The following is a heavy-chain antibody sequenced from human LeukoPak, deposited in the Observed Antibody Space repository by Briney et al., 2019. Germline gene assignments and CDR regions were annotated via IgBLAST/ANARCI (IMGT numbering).Heavy chain of an antibody. D-gene: IGHD3-10*01. V-gene: IGHV4-38-2*02. J-gene: IGHJ5*02. CDR1: GYSISSGYY. Sequence: SETLSLTCTVSGYSISSGYYWGWIRQPPGKGLEWIGSIYHSGSTYYNPSLKSRVTISVDTSKNQFSLKLSSVTAADTAVYYCARVPMVRGVSFDPRGQGTLVTVSS. CDR2: IYHSGST. CDR3: ARVPMVRGVSFDP.